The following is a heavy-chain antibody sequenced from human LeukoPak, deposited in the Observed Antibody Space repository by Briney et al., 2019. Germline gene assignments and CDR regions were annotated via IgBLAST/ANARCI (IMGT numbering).Heavy chain of an antibody. V-gene: IGHV3-33*01. D-gene: IGHD2-2*01. Sequence: PGRSLRLSCAASGFTFSSYGMHWVRQAPGKGLEWVAVIRYDGSNKYYADSVKGRFTISRDNSKNTLYLQMNSLRAEDTAVYYCARVGTYQASDYWGQGTLVTVSS. CDR3: ARVGTYQASDY. J-gene: IGHJ4*02. CDR1: GFTFSSYG. CDR2: IRYDGSNK.